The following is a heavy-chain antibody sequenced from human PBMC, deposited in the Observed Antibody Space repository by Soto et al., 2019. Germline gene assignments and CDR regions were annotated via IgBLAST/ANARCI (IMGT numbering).Heavy chain of an antibody. D-gene: IGHD1-1*01. CDR2: TSAYNGNT. CDR1: GYTFTSYG. V-gene: IGHV1-18*01. CDR3: AKAAFATAGTGEFDS. Sequence: GAPVKVSCKASGYTFTSYGISWVRQAPGQGLEWMGWTSAYNGNTNYAQKLQGRVTMTTDTSTSTAYMELRSLRSDDTAVYYCAKAAFATAGTGEFDSWGRGTQVTVSS. J-gene: IGHJ5*01.